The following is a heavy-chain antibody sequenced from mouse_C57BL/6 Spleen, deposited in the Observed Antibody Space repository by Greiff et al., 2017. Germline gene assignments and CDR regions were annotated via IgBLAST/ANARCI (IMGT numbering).Heavy chain of an antibody. CDR1: GFTFSDYY. Sequence: EVQVVESEGGLVQPGSSMKLSCTASGFTFSDYYMAWVRQVPEKGLEWVANINYDGSSTYYLDSLKSRFIISRDNAKNILYLQMSSLKSEDTATYYCARYYGNFYAMDYWGQGTSVTVSS. V-gene: IGHV5-16*01. D-gene: IGHD2-1*01. J-gene: IGHJ4*01. CDR3: ARYYGNFYAMDY. CDR2: INYDGSST.